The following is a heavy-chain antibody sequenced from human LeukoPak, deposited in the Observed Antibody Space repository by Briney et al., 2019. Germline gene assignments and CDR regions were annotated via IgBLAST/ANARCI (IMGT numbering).Heavy chain of an antibody. D-gene: IGHD6-19*01. CDR2: ISYDGSNK. V-gene: IGHV3-30-3*01. J-gene: IGHJ4*02. Sequence: GSLRLSCAASGFTFDDYAMHWVRQAPGKGLEWVAVISYDGSNKYYADSVKGRFTISRDNSKNTLYLQMNSLRAEDTAVYYCARASYTSGFVDWGQGTLVTVSS. CDR1: GFTFDDYA. CDR3: ARASYTSGFVD.